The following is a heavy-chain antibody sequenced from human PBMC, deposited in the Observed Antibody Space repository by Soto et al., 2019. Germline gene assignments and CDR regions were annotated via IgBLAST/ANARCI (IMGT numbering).Heavy chain of an antibody. D-gene: IGHD3-10*01. V-gene: IGHV3-48*02. J-gene: IGHJ6*02. CDR3: ARDYYGSGRYWTFRYYYGMDV. CDR1: GFTFSSYS. Sequence: GGSLRLSCAASGFTFSSYSMNWVRQAPGKGLEWVSYISSSSSTIYYADSVKGRFTISRDNAKNSLYLQMNSLRDEDTAVYYCARDYYGSGRYWTFRYYYGMDVWGQGTTVTVSS. CDR2: ISSSSSTI.